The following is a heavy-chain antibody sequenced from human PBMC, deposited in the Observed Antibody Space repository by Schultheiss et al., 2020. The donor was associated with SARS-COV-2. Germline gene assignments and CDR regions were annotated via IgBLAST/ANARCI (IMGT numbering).Heavy chain of an antibody. CDR1: GYTFTGHY. J-gene: IGHJ4*02. CDR2: INAGNANT. Sequence: ASVKVSCTASGYTFTGHYVHWVRQAPAQGLEWMGWINAGNANTKYSQKFQGRVTITTDTSASTAYMELSSLRSEDTAVYYCARGSSTWFPFFDHWGQGTLVTVSS. V-gene: IGHV1-3*01. CDR3: ARGSSTWFPFFDH. D-gene: IGHD3-10*01.